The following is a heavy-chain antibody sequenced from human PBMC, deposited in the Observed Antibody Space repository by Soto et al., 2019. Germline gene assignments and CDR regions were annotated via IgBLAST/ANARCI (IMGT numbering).Heavy chain of an antibody. CDR3: TGSSDWYAWFDP. CDR1: GFTFSSYA. CDR2: ISGCGGST. J-gene: IGHJ5*02. D-gene: IGHD6-19*01. V-gene: IGHV3-23*01. Sequence: EVQLLESGGGLVQPGGSLRLSCAASGFTFSSYAMSWVRQAPGKGLEWVSAISGCGGSTYYADSVKGRFTISRDNSKNTLYLQMNSLRAEDTAVYYCTGSSDWYAWFDPWGQGTLVTVSS.